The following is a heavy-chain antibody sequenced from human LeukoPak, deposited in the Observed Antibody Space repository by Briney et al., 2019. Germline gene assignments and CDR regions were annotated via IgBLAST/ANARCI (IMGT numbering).Heavy chain of an antibody. D-gene: IGHD7-27*01. V-gene: IGHV4-39*07. J-gene: IGHJ4*02. CDR2: VYYSGST. CDR3: ARSYQLGSYFDF. CDR1: RGTINTSSFY. Sequence: SETLSLTCTVSRGTINTSSFYWGWIRQPPGKGLEWIGSVYYSGSTSYNPSLESRVTTSVDTSRNQFSLKLISVTAADTAVYYCARSYQLGSYFDFWGQGALVIVSS.